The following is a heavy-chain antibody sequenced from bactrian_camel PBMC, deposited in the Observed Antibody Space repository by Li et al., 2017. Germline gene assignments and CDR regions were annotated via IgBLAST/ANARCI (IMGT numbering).Heavy chain of an antibody. V-gene: IGHV3S1*01. J-gene: IGHJ4*01. CDR2: VYAAIYPDDVRT. CDR1: GYFYTSAC. D-gene: IGHD2*01. CDR3: AAGRVRGGYCYRLLLADAYGR. Sequence: HVQLVESGGGSVQAGGSLTLSCVMTGYFYTSACLAWFRQVPGKEREGVAAVYAAIYPDDVRTWYADSVGGRFIVSSDNANKTATLRMNVLKPEDTAMYYCAAGRVRGGYCYRLLLADAYGRWGQGTQVTVS.